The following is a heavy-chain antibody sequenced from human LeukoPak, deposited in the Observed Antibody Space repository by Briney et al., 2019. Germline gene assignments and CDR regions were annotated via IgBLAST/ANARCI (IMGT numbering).Heavy chain of an antibody. J-gene: IGHJ4*02. D-gene: IGHD3-16*01. Sequence: GGSLRLSCTVSGFTVSSNSMSWVRQVPGKGLEWVSFIYSAGSTHYSDSVKGRFTISIDNSKNTLYLQMNSLRAEDTAVYYCARRAGAYTHPYDYWGQGTLVTVS. CDR3: ARRAGAYTHPYDY. V-gene: IGHV3-53*01. CDR2: IYSAGST. CDR1: GFTVSSNS.